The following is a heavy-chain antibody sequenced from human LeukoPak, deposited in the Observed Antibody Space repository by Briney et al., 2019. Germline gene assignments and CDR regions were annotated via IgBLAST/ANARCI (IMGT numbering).Heavy chain of an antibody. Sequence: GGSLRLSCVASGLTFNRYGMTWVRQAPGKGPEWVSSISGRTGHIMYRDSVKGRFTISRDNSKNTIYLQMSSLRVGDTAVYYCAKDGLVWGQGTAVTVSS. CDR1: GLTFNRYG. CDR3: AKDGLV. CDR2: ISGRTGHI. J-gene: IGHJ3*01. V-gene: IGHV3-21*03.